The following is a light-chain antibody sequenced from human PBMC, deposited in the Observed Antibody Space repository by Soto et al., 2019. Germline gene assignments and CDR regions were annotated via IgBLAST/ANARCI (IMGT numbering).Light chain of an antibody. Sequence: DIQMTQSPSSLSASLGDRVTITCRASQVIGSSFIGWYQQKVGRPPKRLIYATSTLQSGVPSRFSGSGYGTEFTLTISSLQPEDFATYYCLQYWDHSWTFGQGTKVDIK. J-gene: IGKJ1*01. CDR2: ATS. CDR1: QVIGSS. V-gene: IGKV1-17*01. CDR3: LQYWDHSWT.